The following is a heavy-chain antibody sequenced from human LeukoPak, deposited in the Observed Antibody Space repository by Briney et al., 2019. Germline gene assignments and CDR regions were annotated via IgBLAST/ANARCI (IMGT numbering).Heavy chain of an antibody. D-gene: IGHD3-3*01. CDR1: SGSISSSSYY. J-gene: IGHJ4*02. V-gene: IGHV4-39*01. CDR3: ARCGYYDFWSGYNPATFDY. CDR2: IYYSGST. Sequence: KPSETLSVTCTVPSGSISSSSYYWGWIRQPPGKGLEWIGSIYYSGSTYYKPSLKSRVTISVDTSKNQFSLKLTSVTAADTAVYYCARCGYYDFWSGYNPATFDYWGQGTLVTVSS.